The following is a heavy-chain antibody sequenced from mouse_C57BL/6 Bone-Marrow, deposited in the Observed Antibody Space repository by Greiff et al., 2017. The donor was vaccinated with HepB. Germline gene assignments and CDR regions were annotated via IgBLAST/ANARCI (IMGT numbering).Heavy chain of an antibody. Sequence: QVQLKQPGAELVMPGASVKLSCKASGYTFTSYWMHWVKQRPGQGLEWIGEIDPSDSYTNYNQKFKGKSTLTVDKSSSTAYMQLSSLTSEDSAVYYCASGLLRYWYFDVWGTGTTVTVSS. CDR2: IDPSDSYT. J-gene: IGHJ1*03. CDR3: ASGLLRYWYFDV. D-gene: IGHD1-1*01. CDR1: GYTFTSYW. V-gene: IGHV1-69*01.